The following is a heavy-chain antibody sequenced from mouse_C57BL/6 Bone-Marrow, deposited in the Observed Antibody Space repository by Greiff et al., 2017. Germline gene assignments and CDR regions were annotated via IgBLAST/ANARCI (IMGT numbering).Heavy chain of an antibody. CDR2: IDPSDSYT. Sequence: QVQLQQSGAELVRPGTSVKLSCKASGYTFTSYWLYWVKQRPGQGLEWFGVIDPSDSYTNYNQKFKGKATLTVDTSSSTAYMQLSSLTSEDSAVYYCAGDSKGYWGQGTTLTVSS. CDR3: AGDSKGY. CDR1: GYTFTSYW. J-gene: IGHJ2*01. V-gene: IGHV1-59*01. D-gene: IGHD2-5*01.